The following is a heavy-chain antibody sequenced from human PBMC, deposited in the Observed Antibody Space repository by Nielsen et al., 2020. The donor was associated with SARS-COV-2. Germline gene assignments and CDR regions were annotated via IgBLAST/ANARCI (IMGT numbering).Heavy chain of an antibody. J-gene: IGHJ4*02. D-gene: IGHD3-3*01. CDR3: ARAGFLEWNPFDY. CDR2: INPNSGGT. Sequence: ASVKVSCKASGYTFTGYYMHWVRQAPGQGLEWMGWINPNSGGTNYAQKFQGWVTMTRDTSISTAYMELSSLRSEDTAVYYCARAGFLEWNPFDYWGQGTLVTVSS. V-gene: IGHV1-2*04. CDR1: GYTFTGYY.